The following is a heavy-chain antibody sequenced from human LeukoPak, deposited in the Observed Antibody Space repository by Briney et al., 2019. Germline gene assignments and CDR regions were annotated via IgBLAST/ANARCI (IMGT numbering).Heavy chain of an antibody. CDR3: ARDQTDCSSNSCHNFHYGMDV. D-gene: IGHD2-2*01. CDR1: GYTFTSYH. CDR2: INPSGGST. V-gene: IGHV1-46*01. J-gene: IGHJ6*02. Sequence: ASVKVSCKASGYTFTSYHMHWVRQAPRQGLEWMGIINPSGGSTGYAQKFQGRITMTRDTSTNTVYMDLSSLRSEDTAVYYCARDQTDCSSNSCHNFHYGMDVWGQGTTVTVSS.